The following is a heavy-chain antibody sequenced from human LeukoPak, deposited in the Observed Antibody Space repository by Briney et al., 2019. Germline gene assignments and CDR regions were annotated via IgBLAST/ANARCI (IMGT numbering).Heavy chain of an antibody. CDR3: ARDSIPWVFDDSSGYYFWDY. J-gene: IGHJ4*02. CDR2: ISSSSSTI. V-gene: IGHV3-48*01. D-gene: IGHD3-22*01. Sequence: ASVKVSSKASGYTFTGYYMNWVRQAPGKGLEWVSYISSSSSTIYYADSVKGRFTISRDNAKNSLYLQMNSLRAEDTAVYYCARDSIPWVFDDSSGYYFWDYWGQGTLVTVSS. CDR1: GYTFTGYY.